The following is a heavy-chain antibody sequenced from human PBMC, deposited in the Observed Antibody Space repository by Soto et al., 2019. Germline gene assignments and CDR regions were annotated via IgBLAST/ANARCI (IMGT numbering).Heavy chain of an antibody. Sequence: GESLKISCKGPGYSFTSYWISWVRQMPGKGLECMGRIDPGDSYTNPSPSFQGHVTISADKSISTAYLQWSSLKASDTAMYYCARHKEPRSPVLLLYWGQGTLVTVSS. J-gene: IGHJ4*02. CDR1: GYSFTSYW. CDR2: IDPGDSYT. CDR3: ARHKEPRSPVLLLY. V-gene: IGHV5-10-1*01.